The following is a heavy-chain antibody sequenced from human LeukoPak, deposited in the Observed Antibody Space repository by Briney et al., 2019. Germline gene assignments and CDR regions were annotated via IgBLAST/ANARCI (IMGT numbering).Heavy chain of an antibody. CDR1: GFTFSSYW. CDR3: VRDFHGY. V-gene: IGHV3-7*03. Sequence: PGGSLRLSCAASGFTFSSYWMSWVRQAPGKGLEWVANIKGDGSERFYVDSVKGRFTIYRDNAERSLYLQMNSLRVEDTAVYSCVRDFHGYWGQGTLVTVAS. CDR2: IKGDGSER. J-gene: IGHJ4*02.